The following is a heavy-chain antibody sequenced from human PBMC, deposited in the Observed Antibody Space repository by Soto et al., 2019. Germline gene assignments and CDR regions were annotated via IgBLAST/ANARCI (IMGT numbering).Heavy chain of an antibody. V-gene: IGHV3-53*01. CDR2: IYSSGST. Sequence: GGSLRLSCAASGFTVSNDYMTWVRQAPGKGLEWVSFIYSSGSTYYADSVKGRFTISRDNFKNTLYLQMNSLRAEDTAVYYCARGYSYTQPVFDYWGLGTLVTVSS. D-gene: IGHD5-18*01. J-gene: IGHJ4*02. CDR1: GFTVSNDY. CDR3: ARGYSYTQPVFDY.